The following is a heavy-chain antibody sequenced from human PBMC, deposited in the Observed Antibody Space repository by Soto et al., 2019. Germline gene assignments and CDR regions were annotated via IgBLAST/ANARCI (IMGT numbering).Heavy chain of an antibody. CDR1: GFSFSTYA. CDR3: AKGSATSRPYYFDY. Sequence: QAGGSLRLSCAASGFSFSTYAMSWVRQAPGKGLEWVSAITGSGDDTFHADSVKGRLTISRDNSKNTLYLQMNSLRADDTALYYCAKGSATSRPYYFDYWGQGTLVTVSS. V-gene: IGHV3-23*01. J-gene: IGHJ4*02. CDR2: ITGSGDDT.